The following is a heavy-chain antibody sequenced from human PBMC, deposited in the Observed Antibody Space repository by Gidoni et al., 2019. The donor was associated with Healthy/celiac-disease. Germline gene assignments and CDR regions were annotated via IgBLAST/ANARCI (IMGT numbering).Heavy chain of an antibody. J-gene: IGHJ4*02. Sequence: QVQLVASGGGVVQPGRSLRLSCAASGFTFSSYAMHWVRQAPGKGLEWVAVISYDGSNKYYADSVKGRFTISRDNSKNTLYLQMNSLRAEDTAVYYCARDGYSSGWYTEYYFDYWGQGTLVTVSS. CDR2: ISYDGSNK. CDR1: GFTFSSYA. V-gene: IGHV3-30-3*01. CDR3: ARDGYSSGWYTEYYFDY. D-gene: IGHD6-19*01.